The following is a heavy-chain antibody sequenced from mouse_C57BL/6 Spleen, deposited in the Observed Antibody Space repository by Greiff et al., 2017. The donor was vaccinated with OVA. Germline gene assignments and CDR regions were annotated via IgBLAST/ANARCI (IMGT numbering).Heavy chain of an antibody. D-gene: IGHD4-1*01. CDR3: TRENWEYYYAMDY. Sequence: EVKLQESGEGLVKPGGSLKLSCAASGFTFSSYAMSWVRQTPEKRLEWVAYISSGGDYIYYADTVKGRFTISRDNARNTLYLQMSSLKSEDTAMYYCTRENWEYYYAMDYWGQGTSVTVSS. CDR1: GFTFSSYA. V-gene: IGHV5-9-1*02. CDR2: ISSGGDYI. J-gene: IGHJ4*01.